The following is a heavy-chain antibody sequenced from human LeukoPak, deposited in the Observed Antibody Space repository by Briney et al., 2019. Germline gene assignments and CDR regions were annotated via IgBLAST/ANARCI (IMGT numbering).Heavy chain of an antibody. Sequence: NPSETLSLTCTVSGGSISSGSYYWSWIRQPAGKGLEWIGRIYTSGSTNYNPSLKSRVTISVDTSKNQFSLKLSSVTAADTAVYYCARGTTYNQYYYDSSGYYSFDYWGQGTLVTVSS. V-gene: IGHV4-61*02. CDR2: IYTSGST. CDR3: ARGTTYNQYYYDSSGYYSFDY. J-gene: IGHJ4*02. D-gene: IGHD3-22*01. CDR1: GGSISSGSYY.